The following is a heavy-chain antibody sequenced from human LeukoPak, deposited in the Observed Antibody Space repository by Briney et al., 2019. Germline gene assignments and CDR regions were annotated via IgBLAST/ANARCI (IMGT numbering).Heavy chain of an antibody. CDR1: GFTFSSYS. V-gene: IGHV3-21*01. CDR2: ISSSSSYI. D-gene: IGHD1-26*01. J-gene: IGHJ4*02. Sequence: GGSLRLSCAASGFTFSSYSMNWVRQAPGKGLEWVSSISSSSSYIYYADSVKGRFTISRDNARNSLYLQMNSLRAEDTAVYYCARDRVGAIDYWGQGTLVTVSS. CDR3: ARDRVGAIDY.